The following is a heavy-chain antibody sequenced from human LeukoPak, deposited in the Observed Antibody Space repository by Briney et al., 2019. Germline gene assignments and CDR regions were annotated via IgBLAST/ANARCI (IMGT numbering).Heavy chain of an antibody. J-gene: IGHJ6*03. V-gene: IGHV1-2*02. Sequence: ASVKVSCKASGYTFTGYYMHWVRQAPGQGLEWMGWINPNSGGTNYAQKFQGRVTMTRDTSISTAYMELSRLRSDDTAVYYCARGYGEGYYYYMDVWGKGTTVTISS. D-gene: IGHD4-17*01. CDR2: INPNSGGT. CDR1: GYTFTGYY. CDR3: ARGYGEGYYYYMDV.